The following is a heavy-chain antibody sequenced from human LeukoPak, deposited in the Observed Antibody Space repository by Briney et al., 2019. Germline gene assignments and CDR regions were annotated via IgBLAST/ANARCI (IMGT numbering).Heavy chain of an antibody. J-gene: IGHJ4*02. Sequence: ASVKVSFKSSGYTFTSYYMHWVRQAPGQGLEWMGIINPSGGSTSYAQKFQGRVTMTRDTSTSTVYMELSSLRSEDTAVYYCARETPYSSSWYGFDYWGQGTLVTVSS. CDR1: GYTFTSYY. V-gene: IGHV1-46*01. CDR3: ARETPYSSSWYGFDY. D-gene: IGHD6-13*01. CDR2: INPSGGST.